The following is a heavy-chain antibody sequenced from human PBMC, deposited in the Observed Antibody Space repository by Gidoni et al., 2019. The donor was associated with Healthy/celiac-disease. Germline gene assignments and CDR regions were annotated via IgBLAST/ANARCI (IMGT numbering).Heavy chain of an antibody. J-gene: IGHJ6*02. Sequence: EVQLVESGGGLVQPGGSLRLSCAASGFTFSSYWMHWVRQAPGKGLVWVSRINSDGSSTSYADSVKGRFTISRDNAKNTLYLQMNSLRAEDTAVYYCARDLGYCSGGSCYYYGMDVWGQGTTVTVSS. CDR1: GFTFSSYW. D-gene: IGHD2-15*01. CDR3: ARDLGYCSGGSCYYYGMDV. CDR2: INSDGSST. V-gene: IGHV3-74*01.